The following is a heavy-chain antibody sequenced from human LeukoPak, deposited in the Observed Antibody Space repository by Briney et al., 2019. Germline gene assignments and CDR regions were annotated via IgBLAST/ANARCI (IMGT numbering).Heavy chain of an antibody. CDR2: IYYSGST. J-gene: IGHJ1*01. V-gene: IGHV4-39*07. CDR1: GGSISTYY. Sequence: SETLSLTCTVSGGSISTYYWGWIRQPPGKGLEWIGSIYYSGSTNYNPSLKSRVTISVDTSKNQFSLKLSSVTAADTAVYYCARDESNAEYFQHWGQGTLVTVSS. CDR3: ARDESNAEYFQH.